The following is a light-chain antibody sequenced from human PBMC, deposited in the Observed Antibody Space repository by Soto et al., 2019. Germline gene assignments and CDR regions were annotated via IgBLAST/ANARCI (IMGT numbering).Light chain of an antibody. V-gene: IGKV3-15*01. J-gene: IGKJ1*01. CDR3: QHYNNWPPWT. CDR1: QSISSN. CDR2: GAS. Sequence: EIVITQSPATLSVSPGERATLSCRASQSISSNLAWYQQKPGQAPRLLIYGASTRATGIPARFSGSGSGTAFTLTISSLQSEDFAVYYCQHYNNWPPWTFGQGTKVEIK.